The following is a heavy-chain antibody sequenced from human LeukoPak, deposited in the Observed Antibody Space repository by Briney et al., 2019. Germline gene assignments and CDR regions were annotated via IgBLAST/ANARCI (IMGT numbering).Heavy chain of an antibody. CDR3: ARVRTTVTYYFDY. D-gene: IGHD4-17*01. Sequence: GSLRLSCAASGFTFSRNSMNWVRQAPGKGLEWVANIKQDGSEKYYVDSVKGRFTISRDSAKNSLYLQMNSLRAEDTAVYYCARVRTTVTYYFDYWGQGTLVTVSS. CDR2: IKQDGSEK. CDR1: GFTFSRNS. J-gene: IGHJ4*02. V-gene: IGHV3-7*01.